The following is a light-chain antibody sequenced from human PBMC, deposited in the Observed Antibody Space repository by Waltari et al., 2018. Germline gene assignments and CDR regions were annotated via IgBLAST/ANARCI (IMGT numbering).Light chain of an antibody. CDR2: ASS. V-gene: IGKV1-39*01. Sequence: DIQMTQSPSSLSASVVDTATISCRASRYISKSLNWYQQKPGKAPTLLIYASSTLQSGVPPRFSGSGSGTDFTLTISSLQPEDFATYYCLQASSFPLTLGGGTKVEIK. CDR1: RYISKS. CDR3: LQASSFPLT. J-gene: IGKJ4*01.